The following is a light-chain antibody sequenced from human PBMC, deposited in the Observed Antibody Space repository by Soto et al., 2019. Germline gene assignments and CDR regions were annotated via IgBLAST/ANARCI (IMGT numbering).Light chain of an antibody. J-gene: IGKJ1*01. CDR1: QSVDSKY. CDR2: GAS. V-gene: IGKV3-20*01. CDR3: QQYGSSPWT. Sequence: EIVLTQSPATQSLSPGERATLSCRASQSVDSKYLAWYQQKPGQAPRLLIYGASSRATGIPDRFSGSGSGTDFTLTISRLEPEDFAVYYCQQYGSSPWTFGQGTKVDIK.